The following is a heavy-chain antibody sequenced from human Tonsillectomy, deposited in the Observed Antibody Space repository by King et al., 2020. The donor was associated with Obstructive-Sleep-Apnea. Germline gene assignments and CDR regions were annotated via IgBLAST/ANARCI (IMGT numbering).Heavy chain of an antibody. V-gene: IGHV4-34*01. CDR3: AGTLRYFDWFDY. CDR2: INHSGST. D-gene: IGHD3-9*01. CDR1: GGSFSGYY. Sequence: VQLQQWGAGLLKPSETLSLTCAVYGGSFSGYYWSWIRQPPGKGLEWIGEINHSGSTNYNPSLKSRVTISVDTSKNQFSLKLSSVTAADTAVHYCAGTLRYFDWFDYWGQGNLVTVSS. J-gene: IGHJ4*02.